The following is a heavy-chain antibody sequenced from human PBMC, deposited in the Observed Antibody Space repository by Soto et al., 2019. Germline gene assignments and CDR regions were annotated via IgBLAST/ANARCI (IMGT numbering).Heavy chain of an antibody. CDR2: INAGGGYT. J-gene: IGHJ5*02. Sequence: VQLVQSGAEVKKPGASVKASCKASGYIFTNYYMHWVRQAPGQGLEWMGTINAGGGYTSYAPSFQGRVTMTRDPSTSTVSMELSSLRYEAPALYYCTRGVAIVVVTAPFYLWGQGSLASFSS. CDR3: TRGVAIVVVTAPFYL. V-gene: IGHV1-46*03. D-gene: IGHD2-21*02. CDR1: GYIFTNYY.